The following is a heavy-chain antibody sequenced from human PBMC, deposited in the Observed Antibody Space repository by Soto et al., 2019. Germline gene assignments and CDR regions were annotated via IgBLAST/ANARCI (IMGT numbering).Heavy chain of an antibody. V-gene: IGHV1-69*13. CDR3: ARAIRYCSSTSCPILDYYYYYGMDV. Sequence: GASVKVSCKASGGTFSSYAISWVRQAPGQGLEWMGGIIPILGTANYAQKFQGRVTITADESTSTAYMELSSLRSEDTAVYYCARAIRYCSSTSCPILDYYYYYGMDVWGQGTTVTVSS. CDR1: GGTFSSYA. D-gene: IGHD2-2*01. J-gene: IGHJ6*02. CDR2: IIPILGTA.